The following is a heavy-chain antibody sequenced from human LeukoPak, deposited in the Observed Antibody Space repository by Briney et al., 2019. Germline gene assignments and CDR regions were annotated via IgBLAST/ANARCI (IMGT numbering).Heavy chain of an antibody. CDR1: GFTFSSYA. CDR3: AKVARYSSGWYGDYFDY. V-gene: IGHV3-23*01. Sequence: GGSLRLSCAASGFTFSSYAMSWVRQAPGKGLEWVSATSGSGGSTYYADSVKGRFTISRDNSKNTLYLQMNSLRAEDTAVYYCAKVARYSSGWYGDYFDYWGQGTLVTVSS. J-gene: IGHJ4*02. CDR2: TSGSGGST. D-gene: IGHD6-19*01.